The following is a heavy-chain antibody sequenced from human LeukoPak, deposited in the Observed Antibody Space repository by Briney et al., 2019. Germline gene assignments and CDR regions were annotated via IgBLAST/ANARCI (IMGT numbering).Heavy chain of an antibody. J-gene: IGHJ6*02. CDR3: ARVLAIFGPGHGMDV. V-gene: IGHV1-2*02. D-gene: IGHD3-3*01. Sequence: ASVKVSCKASGYTFTGYYMHWVRQAPGQGLEWMGWISPNSGGTNYAQKFQGRVTMTRDTSISTAYMELSRLRSDDTAVYYCARVLAIFGPGHGMDVWGQGTTVTVSS. CDR2: ISPNSGGT. CDR1: GYTFTGYY.